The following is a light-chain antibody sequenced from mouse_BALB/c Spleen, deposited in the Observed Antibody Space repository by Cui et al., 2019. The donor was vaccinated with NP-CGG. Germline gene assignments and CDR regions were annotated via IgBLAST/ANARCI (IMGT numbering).Light chain of an antibody. CDR2: GTN. Sequence: QPVVTKEPAPTTSPGETVTLTCRSSTGAVTTSNYANWVQEKPDHLFTGLIGGTNNRVPGVPARFSGSLIGDKAALTITGAQTEDEAIYFCALWYSNHWVFGGGTKLTVL. CDR3: ALWYSNHWV. CDR1: TGAVTTSNY. J-gene: IGLJ1*01. V-gene: IGLV1*01.